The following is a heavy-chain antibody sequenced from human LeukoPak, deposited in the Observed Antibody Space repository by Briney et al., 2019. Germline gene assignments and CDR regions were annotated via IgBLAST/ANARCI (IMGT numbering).Heavy chain of an antibody. CDR3: ARVGLDLRSSSVFDH. CDR2: IYYSGST. V-gene: IGHV4-30-4*08. CDR1: GASINSGDFF. D-gene: IGHD3-3*01. J-gene: IGHJ4*02. Sequence: PSETLSLTCTVSGASINSGDFFWSWLRQAPGQGLEWIGNIYYSGSTSSNPSLRSRTNLSVDTSKNEFSLRLRSVTAADTAVYYCARVGLDLRSSSVFDHWGQGTLVTVSS.